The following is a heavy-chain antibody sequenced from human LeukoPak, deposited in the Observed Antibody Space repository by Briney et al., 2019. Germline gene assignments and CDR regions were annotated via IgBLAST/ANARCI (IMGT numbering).Heavy chain of an antibody. D-gene: IGHD2-2*01. CDR1: GGSISSSSYY. J-gene: IGHJ5*02. CDR2: IYYSGST. CDR3: AREKPEIVVVPTASSLGWFVP. V-gene: IGHV4-39*07. Sequence: PSETLSLTCTVSGGSISSSSYYWGWIRQPPRKGLEWIGSIYYSGSTYYNLYLKTRGTISVDSSKNQFSLTLSPVTASQAGVHYSAREKPEIVVVPTASSLGWFVPWGQRNPGTVSS.